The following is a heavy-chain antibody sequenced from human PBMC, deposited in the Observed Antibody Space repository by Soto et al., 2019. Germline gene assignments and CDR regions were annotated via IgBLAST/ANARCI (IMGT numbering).Heavy chain of an antibody. D-gene: IGHD3-22*01. CDR2: ITTTSSTM. V-gene: IGHV3-48*02. CDR1: GFIFGDYS. CDR3: ARDSSGRQYYGMDV. Sequence: GGSLRLSCTPSGFIFGDYSMNWVRQAPGKGLEWISYITTTSSTMYYADSVKGRFTISRDNAKNSLYLQMNSLRDEDTAVYYCARDSSGRQYYGMDVWGQGTTVTVSS. J-gene: IGHJ6*02.